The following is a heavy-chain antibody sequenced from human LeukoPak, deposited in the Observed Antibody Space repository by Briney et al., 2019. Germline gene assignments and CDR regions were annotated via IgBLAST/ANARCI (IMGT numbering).Heavy chain of an antibody. Sequence: GESLKISCKGSGYSFTSYWIGWVRQMPGKGLEWMGIIYPGDSDTRYSPSFQGQVTISAEKSISTAYLQWSSLKASDTAVYYRASRKKGMATAGFDYGGQGPLVTVSS. J-gene: IGHJ4*02. D-gene: IGHD5-24*01. CDR1: GYSFTSYW. CDR3: ASRKKGMATAGFDY. CDR2: IYPGDSDT. V-gene: IGHV5-51*01.